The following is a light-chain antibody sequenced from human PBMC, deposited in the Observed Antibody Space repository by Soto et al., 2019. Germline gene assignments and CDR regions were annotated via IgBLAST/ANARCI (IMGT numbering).Light chain of an antibody. Sequence: EIVLTQSPGTLSSSPGERATLSCRASQSVSSSYLAWYQQKPGQAPRLLIYGASSRATGIPDRFSGSGSGTGFTLTISRLEPEDFAVYYCQQYGSSPQKTFGQGTKVEIK. CDR1: QSVSSSY. CDR2: GAS. V-gene: IGKV3-20*01. CDR3: QQYGSSPQKT. J-gene: IGKJ1*01.